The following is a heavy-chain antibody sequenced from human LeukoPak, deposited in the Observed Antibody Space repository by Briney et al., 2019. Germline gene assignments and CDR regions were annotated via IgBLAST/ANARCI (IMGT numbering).Heavy chain of an antibody. V-gene: IGHV3-33*01. CDR3: ASGTYYYDSSGYYFYY. J-gene: IGHJ4*02. CDR1: GFTFSSYG. D-gene: IGHD3-22*01. CDR2: IWYDGSNK. Sequence: GGSLRLSCAASGFTFSSYGMLWVRQAPGKGLEWVAVIWYDGSNKYYADSVKGRFTISRDNSKNTLYLQMNSLRAEDTAVYYCASGTYYYDSSGYYFYYWGQGTLVTVSS.